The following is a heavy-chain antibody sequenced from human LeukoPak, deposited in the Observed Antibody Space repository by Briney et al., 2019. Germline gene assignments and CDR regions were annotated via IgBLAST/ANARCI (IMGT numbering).Heavy chain of an antibody. V-gene: IGHV4-31*03. J-gene: IGHJ4*02. Sequence: SQTLSLTCTVSGGSISSGGYYWSWIRQHPGKGLEWIGYIYYSGSTNYNPSLKSRVTISVDKSKNQFSLKLSSVTAADTAVYYCARSQAGTYSSGWYPAYWGQGTLVTVSS. D-gene: IGHD6-19*01. CDR1: GGSISSGGYY. CDR2: IYYSGST. CDR3: ARSQAGTYSSGWYPAY.